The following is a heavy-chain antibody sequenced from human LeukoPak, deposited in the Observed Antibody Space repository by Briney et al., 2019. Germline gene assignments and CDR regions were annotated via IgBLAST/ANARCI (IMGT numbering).Heavy chain of an antibody. CDR3: ARGLHYNILTGGMDV. CDR1: GGSFSGYY. J-gene: IGHJ6*02. D-gene: IGHD3-9*01. Sequence: SETLSLTCAVYGGSFSGYYWSWIRQPPGKGLEWIGEINHSGSTNYNPSLKSRVTISVDTSKKQFSLNLRSVTAADTAVYYCARGLHYNILTGGMDVWGQGTTVIVSS. V-gene: IGHV4-34*01. CDR2: INHSGST.